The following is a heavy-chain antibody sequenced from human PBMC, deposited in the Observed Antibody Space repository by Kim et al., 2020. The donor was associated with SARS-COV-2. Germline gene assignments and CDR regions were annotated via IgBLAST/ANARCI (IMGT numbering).Heavy chain of an antibody. J-gene: IGHJ4*02. CDR3: TKDRGAVAPIYMFDY. V-gene: IGHV3-9*01. CDR2: ITWNSGNI. D-gene: IGHD2-15*01. Sequence: GGSLRLSCAASGFTFDNYAMHWVRQAPGKGLEWVAGITWNSGNIAYADSVKGRFTVSRDNAKNSLYLQMNSLRPEDTAFYFCTKDRGAVAPIYMFDYWGQGTLVTVSS. CDR1: GFTFDNYA.